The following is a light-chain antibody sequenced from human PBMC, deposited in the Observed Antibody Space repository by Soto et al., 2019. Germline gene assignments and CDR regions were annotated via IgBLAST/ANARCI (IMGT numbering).Light chain of an antibody. CDR3: QQYGSSPRT. J-gene: IGKJ1*01. CDR2: GAS. Sequence: EIVLTQSPGTLSLSPGQRATLSCRASQSVSSDYLAWFQQKPGQAPRLLIYGASSRATGIPDRFSGGGSGTDFTLTIRRLEPEEFAVYYCQQYGSSPRTFGQGTKVEIK. CDR1: QSVSSDY. V-gene: IGKV3-20*01.